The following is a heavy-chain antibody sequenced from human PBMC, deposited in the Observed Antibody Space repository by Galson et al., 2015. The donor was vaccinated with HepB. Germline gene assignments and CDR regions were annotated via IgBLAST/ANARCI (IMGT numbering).Heavy chain of an antibody. J-gene: IGHJ4*02. V-gene: IGHV1-69*04. CDR1: GGTFSSYA. CDR2: IIPILGIA. Sequence: SVKVSCKASGGTFSSYAISWVRQAPGQGLEWMGRIIPILGIANYAQKFQGRVTITADKSTSTAYMELSSLRSEDTAVYYCASPGLSGSHGGVFDYWGQGTLVTVSS. D-gene: IGHD1-26*01. CDR3: ASPGLSGSHGGVFDY.